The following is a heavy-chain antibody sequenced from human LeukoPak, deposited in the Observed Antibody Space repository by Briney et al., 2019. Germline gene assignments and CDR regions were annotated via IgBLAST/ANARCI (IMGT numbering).Heavy chain of an antibody. CDR1: GGSTNSYY. CDR2: IYSSGST. Sequence: PSETLSLTCSVSGGSTNSYYWSWIRQSGGKGLEWIGRIYSSGSTVYNPSLNSRLTMSIDTSKNQFSLTLKSVTATDTAVYYCARVKASSTRRTFDQWGQGALVTVSS. V-gene: IGHV4-4*07. CDR3: ARVKASSTRRTFDQ. D-gene: IGHD2-2*01. J-gene: IGHJ4*02.